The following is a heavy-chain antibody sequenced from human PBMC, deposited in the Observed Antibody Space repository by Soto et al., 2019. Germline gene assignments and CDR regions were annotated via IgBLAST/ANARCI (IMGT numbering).Heavy chain of an antibody. CDR1: GYTFASYA. Sequence: QVQLVQSGGEVRKHGASVNVSCKASGYTFASYAITWVRQAPGEGLEWMGWISTSSGNANYAQRFQGRLTITRDTSTTTVYMQLRSLRSDDSAVYFCARSVGYPDSWGQGTLVTVSS. V-gene: IGHV1-18*01. CDR2: ISTSSGNA. J-gene: IGHJ4*02. CDR3: ARSVGYPDS. D-gene: IGHD5-18*01.